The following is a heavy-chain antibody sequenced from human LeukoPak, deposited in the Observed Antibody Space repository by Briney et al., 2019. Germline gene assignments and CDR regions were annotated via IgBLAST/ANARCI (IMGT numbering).Heavy chain of an antibody. J-gene: IGHJ3*02. CDR3: AKDRGGSYTFDM. Sequence: GASVKVSCKASGYTFISFHMHWVRQAPGQGLEWMGILNPGDGYTNCAQKFQDRVTITRDTSTSTVYKEMSSLRSEDTAVYYCAKDRGGSYTFDMWGQGTMVTVSS. D-gene: IGHD3-16*01. CDR1: GYTFISFH. V-gene: IGHV1-46*01. CDR2: LNPGDGYT.